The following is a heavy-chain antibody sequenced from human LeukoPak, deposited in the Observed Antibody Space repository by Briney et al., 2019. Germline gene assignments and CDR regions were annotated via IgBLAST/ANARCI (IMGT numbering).Heavy chain of an antibody. V-gene: IGHV3-23*01. CDR3: ATPWDNFDY. J-gene: IGHJ4*02. CDR2: ISGNSGAT. CDR1: GFTFSSYP. D-gene: IGHD1-26*01. Sequence: GGTLRLSCATSGFTFSSYPMSWVRQAPGRGLEWVSVISGNSGATYYADSVKGRFTISRDNSKNTLFLQMNSLRAEDTAVYYCATPWDNFDYWGQGTLVTVSS.